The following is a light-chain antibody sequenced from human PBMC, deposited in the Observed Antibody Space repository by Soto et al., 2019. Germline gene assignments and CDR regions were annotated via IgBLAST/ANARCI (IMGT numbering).Light chain of an antibody. Sequence: EIVMTQSPATLSVSPGERATLSCRASQSVSSNLAWYQQRPGQAPRLLIYGASSRATGIPARFSGSESGTEFTLTISSLLSEDFAVYYCQQYYLWPRTFGQGTKVEI. J-gene: IGKJ1*01. CDR1: QSVSSN. CDR2: GAS. CDR3: QQYYLWPRT. V-gene: IGKV3-15*01.